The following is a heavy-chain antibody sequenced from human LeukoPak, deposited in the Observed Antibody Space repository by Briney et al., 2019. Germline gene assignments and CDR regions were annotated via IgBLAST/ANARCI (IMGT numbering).Heavy chain of an antibody. D-gene: IGHD3-3*01. V-gene: IGHV4-61*05. CDR2: IYYSGST. J-gene: IGHJ5*02. Sequence: SETLSLTCTVSGGSISSSSYYWGWIRQPPGKGLEWIGYIYYSGSTNYNPSLKSRVTISVDTSKNQFSLKLSSVTAADTAVYYCARAVRVLRFLEWLNWFDPWGQGTLVTVSS. CDR1: GGSISSSSYY. CDR3: ARAVRVLRFLEWLNWFDP.